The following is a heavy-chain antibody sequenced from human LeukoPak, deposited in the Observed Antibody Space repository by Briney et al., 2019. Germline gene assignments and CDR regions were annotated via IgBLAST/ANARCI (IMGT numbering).Heavy chain of an antibody. CDR3: ARGSNILTGYYKTVLGYVDY. D-gene: IGHD3-9*01. CDR1: GFPFTDSS. J-gene: IGHJ4*02. V-gene: IGHV3-21*01. Sequence: GGSLRLSCAASGFPFTDSSMTWVRQAPGKGLEWVSSITTSGSYIYYADSVKVRFTISRDNAKNSLYLQMTSLRAEDTAVYYCARGSNILTGYYKTVLGYVDYWGQGTLVTVSS. CDR2: ITTSGSYI.